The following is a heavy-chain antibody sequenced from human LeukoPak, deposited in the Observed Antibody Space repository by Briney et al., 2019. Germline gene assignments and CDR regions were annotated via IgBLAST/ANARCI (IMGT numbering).Heavy chain of an antibody. Sequence: GGSLRLSCAASGFTFSSYNMNWVRQAPGKGLEWVSSISSSSSYIYYADSVKGRFTISRDNAKNSLYLQMNSLRAEDTAVYYCARGYLDCGGDCSDYWGQGTLVTVSS. D-gene: IGHD2-21*02. CDR3: ARGYLDCGGDCSDY. CDR2: ISSSSSYI. CDR1: GFTFSSYN. J-gene: IGHJ4*02. V-gene: IGHV3-21*01.